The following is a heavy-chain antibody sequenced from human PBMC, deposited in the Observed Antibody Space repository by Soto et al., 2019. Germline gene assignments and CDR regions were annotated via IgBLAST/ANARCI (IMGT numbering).Heavy chain of an antibody. CDR1: GGSISSGGYS. Sequence: SETLSLTCAVSGGSISSGGYSWSWIRQPPGKGLEWIGYIYHSGSTYYNPSLKSRVTISVDTSKNQFSLKLSSVTAADTAVYYCARQDPTADPDAFDIWGQGTMVTVSS. CDR2: IYHSGST. J-gene: IGHJ3*02. V-gene: IGHV4-30-2*03. D-gene: IGHD4-17*01. CDR3: ARQDPTADPDAFDI.